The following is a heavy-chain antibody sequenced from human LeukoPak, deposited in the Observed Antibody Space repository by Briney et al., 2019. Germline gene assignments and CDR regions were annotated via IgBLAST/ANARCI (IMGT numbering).Heavy chain of an antibody. V-gene: IGHV4-59*08. CDR1: GGAISNYY. CDR2: INYSGSA. D-gene: IGHD4-17*01. Sequence: SETLSLTCNVSGGAISNYYWSWIRQPPGKGLEWIGYINYSGSAFYSPSVKSRVTISVDTSKNQFSLKLNSVTAADTAVYYCAGAYYGDFFDYWGQGTLVTVSS. CDR3: AGAYYGDFFDY. J-gene: IGHJ4*02.